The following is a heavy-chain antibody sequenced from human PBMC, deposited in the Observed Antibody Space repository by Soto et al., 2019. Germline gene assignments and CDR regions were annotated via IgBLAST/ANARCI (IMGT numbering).Heavy chain of an antibody. V-gene: IGHV3-23*01. CDR3: AKDAISMVRGVNNWFDP. CDR2: ISGGGGVST. D-gene: IGHD3-10*01. Sequence: GGSLRLSCAASGFTFSSYAMTWVRQAPGKGLEWVSGISGGGGVSTYYADSVKGRFTISRDNSMNTLYLQMNRLRAEDTAVYYCAKDAISMVRGVNNWFDPWGQGTLVTVS. J-gene: IGHJ5*02. CDR1: GFTFSSYA.